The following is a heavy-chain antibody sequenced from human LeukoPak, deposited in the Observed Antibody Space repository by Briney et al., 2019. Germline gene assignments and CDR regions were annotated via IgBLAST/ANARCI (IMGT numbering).Heavy chain of an antibody. CDR2: INPNSGGT. V-gene: IGHV1-2*02. CDR1: GYTFTGYY. CDR3: ARGYCSSTSCPWAVRFDP. D-gene: IGHD2-2*01. Sequence: HWASVKVSCKASGYTFTGYYMHWVRQAPGQGLEWMGWINPNSGGTNYAQKFQGRVTMTRDTSISTAYMELSRLRSDDTAVYYCARGYCSSTSCPWAVRFDPWGQGTLVTVSS. J-gene: IGHJ5*02.